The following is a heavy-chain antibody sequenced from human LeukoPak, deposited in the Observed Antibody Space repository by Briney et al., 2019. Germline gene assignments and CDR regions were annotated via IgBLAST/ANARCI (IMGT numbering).Heavy chain of an antibody. V-gene: IGHV1-2*02. CDR1: GYTFIDYF. CDR2: INPNSGVT. Sequence: ASVKVSCKASGYTFIDYFIHWMRQTPGQGLEWLGWINPNSGVTRYAQKFQDRVTMTRDTAAYMELSSLKSDDTAMYYCMRAVSGTLGGAFDIWGQGTAVTVSS. CDR3: MRAVSGTLGGAFDI. J-gene: IGHJ3*02. D-gene: IGHD1-7*01.